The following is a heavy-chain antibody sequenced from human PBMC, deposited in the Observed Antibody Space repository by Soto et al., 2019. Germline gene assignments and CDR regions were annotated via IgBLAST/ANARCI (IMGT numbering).Heavy chain of an antibody. D-gene: IGHD3-3*01. CDR1: GGSISSGGHY. J-gene: IGHJ4*02. CDR3: VRGIGGDFHY. CDR2: IYYSGST. Sequence: QVQLQESGPGLVKSSQTLSLTCTVSGGSISSGGHYWSWIRQHPGKGLEWIGYIYYSGSTYYNPSLRXXIXIXXDTSKNQFSLKRSSVTAADTAVYYCVRGIGGDFHYWGQGSLVTVSS. V-gene: IGHV4-31*01.